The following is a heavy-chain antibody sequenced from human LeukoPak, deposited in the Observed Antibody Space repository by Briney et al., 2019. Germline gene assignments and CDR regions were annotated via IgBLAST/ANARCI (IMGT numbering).Heavy chain of an antibody. D-gene: IGHD6-19*01. J-gene: IGHJ4*02. CDR3: AKDKRRAVAGADY. V-gene: IGHV3-23*01. CDR2: ISGSGGST. Sequence: PGGSLRLSCAASGFTFSSYAMSWVRQAPGKGLEWVSAISGSGGSTYYADSVKGRFTISRDNSKNTLYLQMNSLRVEDTAVYYCAKDKRRAVAGADYWGQGTLVTVSS. CDR1: GFTFSSYA.